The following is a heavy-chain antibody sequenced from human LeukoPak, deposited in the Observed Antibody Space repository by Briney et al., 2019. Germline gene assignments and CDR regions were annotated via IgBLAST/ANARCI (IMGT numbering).Heavy chain of an antibody. D-gene: IGHD3-3*01. V-gene: IGHV4-30-2*01. Sequence: SQTLSLTCAVSGGSISSGGYSWSWIRQPPGKGLEWVGYIYYSGSTYYNPSLKSRVTISVDTSKNQFSLKLGSVTAADTAVYYCASLLVSGSTYYYYYGMDVWGQGTTVTVSS. CDR3: ASLLVSGSTYYYYYGMDV. CDR1: GGSISSGGYS. J-gene: IGHJ6*02. CDR2: IYYSGST.